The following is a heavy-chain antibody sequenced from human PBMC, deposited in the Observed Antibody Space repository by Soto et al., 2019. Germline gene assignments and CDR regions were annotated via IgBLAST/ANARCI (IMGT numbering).Heavy chain of an antibody. V-gene: IGHV4-39*01. CDR3: TRRYSGNDTYFDP. Sequence: VWGGYIIVHSYYRTWKRQPPGKGLEWIGSSYYSGTTYFNPSLKSPATISVDTSKNQFSLRLTSVTAADTAIYYCTRRYSGNDTYFDPSGPRALDTGTS. CDR2: SYYSGTT. D-gene: IGHD2-2*02. CDR1: GGYIIVHSYY. J-gene: IGHJ5*02.